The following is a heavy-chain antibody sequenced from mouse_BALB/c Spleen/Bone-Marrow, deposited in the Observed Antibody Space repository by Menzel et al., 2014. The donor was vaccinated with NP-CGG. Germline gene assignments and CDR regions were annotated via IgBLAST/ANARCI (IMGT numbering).Heavy chain of an antibody. D-gene: IGHD1-1*01. CDR1: GFAFSSYD. CDR3: ARPPYYYGSSPFYAMDY. Sequence: EVMLVESRGGLVKPGGSLKLSCAASGFAFSSYDMSWVRQTPEKRLEWVAYISSGGGSTYYPDTVKGRFTISRDNAKNTLYLQMSSLKSEDTAMYYCARPPYYYGSSPFYAMDYWGQGTSVTVSS. CDR2: ISSGGGST. V-gene: IGHV5-12-1*01. J-gene: IGHJ4*01.